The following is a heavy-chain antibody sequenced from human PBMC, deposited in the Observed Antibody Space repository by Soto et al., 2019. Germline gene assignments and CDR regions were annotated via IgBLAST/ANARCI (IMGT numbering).Heavy chain of an antibody. D-gene: IGHD2-15*01. V-gene: IGHV3-64*01. CDR1: GFTFSSYA. Sequence: EVQLVESGGGLVQPGGSLRLSCAASGFTFSSYAMHWVRQAPGKGLEYVSAISSNGGSTYYANSVKGRFTISRDNSKNTVYLQMGSLRAEGMSVYYCTRGRGGYWGQGTLVTVS. J-gene: IGHJ4*02. CDR3: TRGRGGY. CDR2: ISSNGGST.